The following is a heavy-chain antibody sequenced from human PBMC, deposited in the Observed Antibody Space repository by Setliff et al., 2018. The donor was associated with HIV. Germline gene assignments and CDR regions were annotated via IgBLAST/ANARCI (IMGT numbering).Heavy chain of an antibody. V-gene: IGHV1-69*13. J-gene: IGHJ6*03. Sequence: SVKVSCKTSGGTFTSYAISWVRQAPGQGLEWMGGFTPILGTPRYAQKFQGRVTITADESTSTVYMELSSLRSEDTAVYYCATNPEMATINYYYYYMDVWGKGTTVTVSS. CDR2: FTPILGTP. D-gene: IGHD5-12*01. CDR3: ATNPEMATINYYYYYMDV. CDR1: GGTFTSYA.